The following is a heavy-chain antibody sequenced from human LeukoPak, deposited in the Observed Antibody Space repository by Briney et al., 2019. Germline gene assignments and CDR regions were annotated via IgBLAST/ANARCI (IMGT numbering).Heavy chain of an antibody. CDR1: GFTFSSYS. CDR2: ISSSSSYI. Sequence: GGSLRLSCAASGFTFSSYSMNWVRKAPGKGLEWVSSISSSSSYIYYADSVKGRFTISRDNAKNSLYLQMNSLRAEDTAVYYCARALYHYYDSSGTYYFDYWGQGTLVTVSS. V-gene: IGHV3-21*01. J-gene: IGHJ4*02. D-gene: IGHD3-22*01. CDR3: ARALYHYYDSSGTYYFDY.